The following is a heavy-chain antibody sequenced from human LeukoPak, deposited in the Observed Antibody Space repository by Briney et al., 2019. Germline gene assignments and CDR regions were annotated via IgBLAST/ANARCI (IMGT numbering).Heavy chain of an antibody. J-gene: IGHJ3*02. CDR1: GGSISPYY. CDR3: ARLRSFYGSGSYYRPDAFDI. Sequence: PSETLSLTCAVSGGSISPYYWSWIRQPPGKGLEWIGYIYYTGSTNYNPSLKSRVTISVDTSKNQFSLKLSSVTAADTAVYYCARLRSFYGSGSYYRPDAFDIWGQGTMVTVSS. D-gene: IGHD3-10*01. V-gene: IGHV4-59*08. CDR2: IYYTGST.